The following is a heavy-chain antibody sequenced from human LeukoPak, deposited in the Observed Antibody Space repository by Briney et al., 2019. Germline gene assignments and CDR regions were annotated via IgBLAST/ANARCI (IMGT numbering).Heavy chain of an antibody. CDR2: IYYSGST. J-gene: IGHJ4*02. D-gene: IGHD6-19*01. CDR1: GGSNSSSNYY. Sequence: SETLSLTCTVTGGSNSSSNYYWGWIRQPPGKGLEWIGNIYYSGSTYYKPSLKTRVTISVDTSKNQFSLKLTSVTAADTAVYYCARHASVDGNWPRALDYWGQGSLVTVSS. V-gene: IGHV4-39*01. CDR3: ARHASVDGNWPRALDY.